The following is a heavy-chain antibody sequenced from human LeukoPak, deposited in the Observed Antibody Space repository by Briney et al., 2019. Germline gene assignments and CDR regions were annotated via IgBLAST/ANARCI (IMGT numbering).Heavy chain of an antibody. D-gene: IGHD2-21*01. CDR3: ARVGTRVIAYEYYFDY. J-gene: IGHJ4*02. V-gene: IGHV4-34*01. CDR1: GGSFSGYY. Sequence: PSETLSLTCAVYGGSFSGYYWSWIRQPPGKGLEWIGEINHSGSTNYNPSLKSRVTISVDTSRNQFSLRLSSVTAADTAVYYCARVGTRVIAYEYYFDYWGQGTLVTVSS. CDR2: INHSGST.